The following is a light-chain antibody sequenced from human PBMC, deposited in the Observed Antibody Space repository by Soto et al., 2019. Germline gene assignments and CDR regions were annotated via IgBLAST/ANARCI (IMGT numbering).Light chain of an antibody. CDR3: SSYTSSTTPYV. CDR2: EVS. V-gene: IGLV2-14*01. Sequence: QSALTQPASVSGSPGQSITISCTGTSSDVGGYNYVSWFQHHPGKAPKLLIYEVSHRPSGVSNRFSGSKSGNTASLTISGLQAEYEADYHCSSYTSSTTPYVFGTGTKVTVL. CDR1: SSDVGGYNY. J-gene: IGLJ1*01.